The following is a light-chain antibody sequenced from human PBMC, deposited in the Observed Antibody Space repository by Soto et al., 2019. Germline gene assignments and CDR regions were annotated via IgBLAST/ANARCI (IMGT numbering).Light chain of an antibody. Sequence: EIVMTQSPATLSVSPGERATLSCRASQSVSSNLAWYQQKPGQAPRLLIYGASTRATGISARFSGSGSGTEFTLSIRSLHSEYFAGYYCQQYSNLPHTFGGGTVVEIK. CDR2: GAS. CDR1: QSVSSN. J-gene: IGKJ4*02. CDR3: QQYSNLPHT. V-gene: IGKV3-15*01.